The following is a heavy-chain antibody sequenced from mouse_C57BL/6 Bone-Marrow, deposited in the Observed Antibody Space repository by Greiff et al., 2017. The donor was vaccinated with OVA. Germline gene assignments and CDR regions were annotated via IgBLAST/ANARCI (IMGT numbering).Heavy chain of an antibody. CDR2: ISDGGSYT. CDR3: ARDRDRWLLYWYFDV. D-gene: IGHD2-3*01. V-gene: IGHV5-4*01. CDR1: GFTFSSYA. Sequence: EVQGVESGGGLVKPGGSLKLSCAASGFTFSSYAMSWVRQTPEKRLEWVATISDGGSYTYYPDNVKGRFTISRDNANNNLYMQMSHLKSEDTAMYYCARDRDRWLLYWYFDVWGTGTTVTVSS. J-gene: IGHJ1*03.